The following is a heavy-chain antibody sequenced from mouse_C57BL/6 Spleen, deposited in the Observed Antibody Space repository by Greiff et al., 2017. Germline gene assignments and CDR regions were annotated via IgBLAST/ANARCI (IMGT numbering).Heavy chain of an antibody. Sequence: QVQLQQSGPGLVAPSQSLSITCTVSGFTLTSYGVHWVRQPPGKGLEWLVVIWSGGSTTYNSDLKYRLSISTDNSKSQVFLKMNRLQTDDTAMYSGARHGNYGNRGGYFDVWGTGTTVTVSA. V-gene: IGHV2-6*02. CDR2: IWSGGST. J-gene: IGHJ1*03. CDR3: ARHGNYGNRGGYFDV. CDR1: GFTLTSYG. D-gene: IGHD2-1*01.